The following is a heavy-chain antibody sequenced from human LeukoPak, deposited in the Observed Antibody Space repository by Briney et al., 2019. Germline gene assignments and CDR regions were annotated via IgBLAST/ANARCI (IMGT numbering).Heavy chain of an antibody. CDR2: FYHSGST. J-gene: IGHJ4*02. CDR3: ARGPPIVVVTAQLDY. D-gene: IGHD2-21*02. Sequence: SETLSLTCAVSGYSISGGYYWGWIRQPPGKGLEWIGSFYHSGSTYYNPSLKSRVTISVDTSKNQFSLKLSSVTAADTAVYYCARGPPIVVVTAQLDYWGQGTLVIVSS. CDR1: GYSISGGYY. V-gene: IGHV4-38-2*01.